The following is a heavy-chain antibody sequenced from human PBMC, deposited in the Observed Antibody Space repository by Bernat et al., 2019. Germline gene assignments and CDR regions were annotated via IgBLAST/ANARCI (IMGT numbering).Heavy chain of an antibody. CDR2: ISYDGSNK. Sequence: QVQLVESGGGVVQPGRSLRLSCAASGFTFSSYGMHWVRQAPGKGLEWVAVISYDGSNKYYADSVKGRFTISRDNSKNTLYLLMNSLRAEDTAVYYCARDGIAVAGTGYFDYWGQGTLVTVSS. D-gene: IGHD6-19*01. J-gene: IGHJ4*02. V-gene: IGHV3-30*03. CDR1: GFTFSSYG. CDR3: ARDGIAVAGTGYFDY.